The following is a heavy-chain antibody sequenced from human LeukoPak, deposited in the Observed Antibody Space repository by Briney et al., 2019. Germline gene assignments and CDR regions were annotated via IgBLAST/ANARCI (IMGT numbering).Heavy chain of an antibody. CDR1: GGSISSYY. CDR2: IYTSGST. V-gene: IGHV4-4*07. J-gene: IGHJ6*03. D-gene: IGHD2-2*01. CDR3: ARELGYCSSTSCSRPDYYYYYMDV. Sequence: PSETLSLTCTVSGGSISSYYWSWIRQPAGKGLEWIGRIYTSGSTNYNPSLKSRVTMSVDTSKNQFSLKLSSVTAADTAVYYCARELGYCSSTSCSRPDYYYYYMDVWGKGTTVTVSS.